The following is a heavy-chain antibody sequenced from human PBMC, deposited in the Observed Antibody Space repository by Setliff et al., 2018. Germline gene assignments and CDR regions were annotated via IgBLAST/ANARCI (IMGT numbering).Heavy chain of an antibody. D-gene: IGHD1-26*01. CDR3: ARGDVYSGSYYHFDY. V-gene: IGHV1-3*01. Sequence: ASVKVSCKASGDTSTTYAIHWVRQAPGQGLEWMGWINAGNCNIRYSQNFQGRVTITRDTSASTAYMELSSLTSEDTAIYYCARGDVYSGSYYHFDYWGQGTLVTVSS. CDR2: INAGNCNI. CDR1: GDTSTTYA. J-gene: IGHJ4*02.